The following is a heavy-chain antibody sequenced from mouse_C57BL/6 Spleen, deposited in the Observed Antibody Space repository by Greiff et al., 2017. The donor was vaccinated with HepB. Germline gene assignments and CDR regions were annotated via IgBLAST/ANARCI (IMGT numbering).Heavy chain of an antibody. J-gene: IGHJ1*03. CDR2: ISDGGSYT. Sequence: VQLKESGGGLVKPGGSLKLSCAASGFTFSSYAMSWVRQTPEKRLEWVATISDGGSYTYYPDNVKGRFTISRDNAKNNLYLQMSHLKSEDTAMYYCARAYYYDYDGYFDVWGTGTTVTVSS. CDR1: GFTFSSYA. V-gene: IGHV5-4*01. D-gene: IGHD2-4*01. CDR3: ARAYYYDYDGYFDV.